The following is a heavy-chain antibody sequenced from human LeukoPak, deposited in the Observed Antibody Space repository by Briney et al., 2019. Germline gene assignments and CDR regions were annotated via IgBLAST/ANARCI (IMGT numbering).Heavy chain of an antibody. D-gene: IGHD2-21*01. CDR1: GFTFSSYE. V-gene: IGHV3-48*03. Sequence: GVSLRLSCAASGFTFSSYEMNWVRQAPGKVLEWVSYISSSGSTIYYADSVKGRSTISRDNAKNSLYLQMNSLRAVDTAVYYCARGSRRYCDYWGQGTLVTVSS. CDR3: ARGSRRYCDY. J-gene: IGHJ4*02. CDR2: ISSSGSTI.